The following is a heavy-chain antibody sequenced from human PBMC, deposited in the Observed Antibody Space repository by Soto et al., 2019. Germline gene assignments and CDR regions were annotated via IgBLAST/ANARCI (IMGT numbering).Heavy chain of an antibody. CDR3: AKDPYGAGTLIDY. CDR1: GFTFSSYG. Sequence: QMQLLESGGGVVQPGRSLRLSCVASGFTFSSYGMHWVRQAPGRGLEWVAVISYDGSKKFYVGSVEGRFTISRDNSQNTLYLQMSSLRAEDTAVYYCAKDPYGAGTLIDYWGQGTLVTVSS. V-gene: IGHV3-30*18. CDR2: ISYDGSKK. D-gene: IGHD3-16*01. J-gene: IGHJ4*02.